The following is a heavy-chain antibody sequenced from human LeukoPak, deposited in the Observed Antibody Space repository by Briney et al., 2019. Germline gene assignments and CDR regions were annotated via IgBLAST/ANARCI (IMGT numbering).Heavy chain of an antibody. D-gene: IGHD3-10*01. CDR1: GGTFSSYA. CDR2: VTPTFGTA. V-gene: IGHV1-69*01. Sequence: SVKVSCKASGGTFSSYAISWVRQAPGQGPEWMGGVTPTFGTANYAQKFQGRVTITADESTNTAYMELNSLRSEDTAVYYCARCRTPYNNYYFDYWGQGTLVTVSS. CDR3: ARCRTPYNNYYFDY. J-gene: IGHJ4*02.